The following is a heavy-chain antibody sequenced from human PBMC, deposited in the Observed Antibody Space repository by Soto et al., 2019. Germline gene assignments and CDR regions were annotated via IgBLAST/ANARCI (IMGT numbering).Heavy chain of an antibody. CDR1: GGSISSGGYY. Sequence: SETLSLTCTVSGGSISSGGYYWSWIRQHPGKCLEWIGYLYYSWSTYYNPSLKSRVTISVDTSKNQFSLKLSSVTAADTAVYYSAIHSALAAAASEDYYDAMDVWGQGPTVTVS. CDR3: AIHSALAAAASEDYYDAMDV. CDR2: LYYSWST. V-gene: IGHV4-31*03. J-gene: IGHJ6*02. D-gene: IGHD6-13*01.